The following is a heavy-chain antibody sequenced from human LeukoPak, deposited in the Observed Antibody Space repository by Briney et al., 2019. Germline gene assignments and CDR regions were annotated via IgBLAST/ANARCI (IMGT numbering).Heavy chain of an antibody. CDR3: ARARGYSYALDY. Sequence: GGSLRLSCVASGFTFNSYSINWVRQAPGKGLEWVSYISSSSNTIYYADSVKGRFTISRDNAKNSLYLQMNSLRAEDTAVYYCARARGYSYALDYWGQGTLVTVSS. J-gene: IGHJ4*02. CDR2: ISSSSNTI. D-gene: IGHD5-18*01. CDR1: GFTFNSYS. V-gene: IGHV3-48*01.